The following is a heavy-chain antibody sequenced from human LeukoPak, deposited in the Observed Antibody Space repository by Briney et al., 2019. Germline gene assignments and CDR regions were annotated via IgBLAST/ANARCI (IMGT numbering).Heavy chain of an antibody. J-gene: IGHJ4*02. CDR1: GYSFTSYW. CDR3: ARLPLRYFDWLSDGYYFDY. D-gene: IGHD3-9*01. V-gene: IGHV5-51*01. CDR2: IYPGDSDT. Sequence: GESLKISCKGSGYSFTSYWIGWVRQMPGKGLEWMGIIYPGDSDTRYSPSFQGQVTISADTSISTAYLQWSSLKASDTAMYYCARLPLRYFDWLSDGYYFDYWGQGTLVTVSS.